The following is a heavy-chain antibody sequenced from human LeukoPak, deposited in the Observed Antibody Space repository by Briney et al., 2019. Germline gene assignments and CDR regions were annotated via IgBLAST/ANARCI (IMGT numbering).Heavy chain of an antibody. CDR3: ARDRRYCSSTSCYLGRFDP. V-gene: IGHV4-59*12. J-gene: IGHJ5*02. D-gene: IGHD2-2*01. CDR2: IYYSGST. CDR1: GGSISSYY. Sequence: SSETLSLTCTFSGGSISSYYWSWIRQPPGKGLEWIGYIYYSGSTNYNPSLKSRVTISVDTSKNQFSLKLSSVTAADTAVYYCARDRRYCSSTSCYLGRFDPWGQGTLVTVSS.